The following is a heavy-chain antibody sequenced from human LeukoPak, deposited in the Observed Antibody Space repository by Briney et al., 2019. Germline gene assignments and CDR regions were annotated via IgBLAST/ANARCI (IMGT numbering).Heavy chain of an antibody. CDR1: GFTFSSYS. V-gene: IGHV3-48*01. CDR2: ISGSSRPI. D-gene: IGHD5-18*01. Sequence: PGGSLRLSCAASGFTFSSYSMNWVCQAPGRGLEWVSYISGSSRPIYYADSVKGRFTISRDNAKNSLYLQINSLRAEDTAVYYCARDYSYGFLNWGQGTLVTVSS. J-gene: IGHJ4*02. CDR3: ARDYSYGFLN.